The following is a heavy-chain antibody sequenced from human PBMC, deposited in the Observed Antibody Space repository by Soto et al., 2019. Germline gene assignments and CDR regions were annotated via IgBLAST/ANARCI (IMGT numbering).Heavy chain of an antibody. CDR1: GGSISSYY. CDR3: ATMVRGADFDY. Sequence: QVQLQESGPGLVKPSETLSLTCTVSGGSISSYYWSWIRQPPGKGLEWIGYIYYSGSTNYNPSLKSRVTISVDTSKIQFSLKLSAVTAADKAVYYCATMVRGADFDYWGQGTLVTVSS. J-gene: IGHJ4*02. D-gene: IGHD3-10*01. CDR2: IYYSGST. V-gene: IGHV4-59*01.